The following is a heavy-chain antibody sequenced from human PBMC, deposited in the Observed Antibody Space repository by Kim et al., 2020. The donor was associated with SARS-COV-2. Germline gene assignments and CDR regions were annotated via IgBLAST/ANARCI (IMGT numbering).Heavy chain of an antibody. Sequence: SETLSLTCAVSGDSISSGGYSWSWIRQPPGKGLEWIGYIYHSGNTYYNPSLRRRVTISVDRSKNQFSLKLNSVTAADTAVYYCARGGAAGGTGEFEYNWFNPWGQGTLVTVSS. CDR2: IYHSGNT. CDR3: ARGGAAGGTGEFEYNWFNP. V-gene: IGHV4-30-2*01. D-gene: IGHD6-13*01. CDR1: GDSISSGGYS. J-gene: IGHJ5*02.